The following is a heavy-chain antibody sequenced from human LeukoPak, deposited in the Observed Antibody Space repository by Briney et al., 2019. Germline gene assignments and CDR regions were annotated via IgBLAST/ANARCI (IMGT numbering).Heavy chain of an antibody. V-gene: IGHV1-2*02. D-gene: IGHD6-13*01. CDR3: ARGAGSSRFDY. Sequence: ASVKVSCKPAGYTFTVNYLHWVRQAPGQGLEWMGWLNPNSGATIYAQKCKGRVTLNRDTSSRTAYMQLTSLTSDDTAIYYCARGAGSSRFDYWGQGALVTVSS. CDR1: GYTFTVNY. J-gene: IGHJ4*02. CDR2: LNPNSGAT.